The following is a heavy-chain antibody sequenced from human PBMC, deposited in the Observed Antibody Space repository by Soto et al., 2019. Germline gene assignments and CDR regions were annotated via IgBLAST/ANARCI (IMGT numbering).Heavy chain of an antibody. CDR3: ARHRDYSNYDWFDP. CDR1: GGSIVSYY. D-gene: IGHD4-4*01. V-gene: IGHV4-59*08. Sequence: SETLSLTCTVSGGSIVSYYWSWIRQPPGKGLEWIGYIYYSGSTNYNPSLKSRVTISVDTSKNQFSLKLSSVTAADTAVYYCARHRDYSNYDWFDPWGQGTLVTVSS. J-gene: IGHJ5*02. CDR2: IYYSGST.